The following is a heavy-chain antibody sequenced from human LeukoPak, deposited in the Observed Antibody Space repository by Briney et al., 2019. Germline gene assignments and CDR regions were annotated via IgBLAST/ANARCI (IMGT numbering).Heavy chain of an antibody. CDR1: GGSISGYY. D-gene: IGHD6-19*01. V-gene: IGHV4-59*08. J-gene: IGHJ4*02. Sequence: SETLSLTCTVSGGSISGYYWSWIRQPPGKGLEWIGYIYYSGSTYYNPSLKSRVTLSVDTSKNQFSLKLSSVTAADTAVYYCARQGGVSSGWYEDYFDYWGQGTLVTVSS. CDR2: IYYSGST. CDR3: ARQGGVSSGWYEDYFDY.